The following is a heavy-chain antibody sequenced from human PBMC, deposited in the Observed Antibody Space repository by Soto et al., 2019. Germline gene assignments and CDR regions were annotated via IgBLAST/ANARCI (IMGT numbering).Heavy chain of an antibody. CDR2: INPNSGGT. D-gene: IGHD3-10*01. CDR3: ARDRLPYYYGSGSYWPYYFDY. Sequence: SVKVSCKASGYTFTGYYRHWVRQAPGQGLEWMGWINPNSGGTNYAQKFQGWVTMTRDTSISTAYMELSRLRSDDTAVYYCARDRLPYYYGSGSYWPYYFDYWGQGTLVTVSS. V-gene: IGHV1-2*04. J-gene: IGHJ4*02. CDR1: GYTFTGYY.